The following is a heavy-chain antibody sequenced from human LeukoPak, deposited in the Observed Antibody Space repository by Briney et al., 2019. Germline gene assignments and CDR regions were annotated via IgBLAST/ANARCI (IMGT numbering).Heavy chain of an antibody. V-gene: IGHV4-34*01. CDR2: INHSGST. CDR1: GFTVSSNY. J-gene: IGHJ5*02. Sequence: GSLRLSCAASGFTVSSNYMSWIRQPPGKGLEWIGEINHSGSTNYNPSLKSRVTISVDTSKNQFSLKLSSVTAADTAVYYCARGRYWSGGSCYSRWFDPWGQGTLVTVSS. CDR3: ARGRYWSGGSCYSRWFDP. D-gene: IGHD2-15*01.